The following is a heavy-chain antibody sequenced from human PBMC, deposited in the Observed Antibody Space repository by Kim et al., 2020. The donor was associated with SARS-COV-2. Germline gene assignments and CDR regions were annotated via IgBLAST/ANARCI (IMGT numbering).Heavy chain of an antibody. Sequence: SETLSLTCTVSGGSVSSGSYYWSWIRQPPGKGLEWIGYIYYSGSTNYNPSLKSRVTISVDTSKNQFSLKLSSVTAADTAVYYCARVLPEGAFDIWVQGT. D-gene: IGHD2-2*01. J-gene: IGHJ3*02. CDR1: GGSVSSGSYY. CDR3: ARVLPEGAFDI. V-gene: IGHV4-61*01. CDR2: IYYSGST.